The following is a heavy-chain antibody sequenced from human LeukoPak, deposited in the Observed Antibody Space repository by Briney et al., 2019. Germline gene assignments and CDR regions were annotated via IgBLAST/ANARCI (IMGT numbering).Heavy chain of an antibody. Sequence: SGTLSLTCAVSGDSITSHNWWSWVRQSPGQGLEWIGEIYHSGTTNYSPSLKSRVTISVDKSKNQLSLELTSVTAADTAVYFCASCLFDYYYFAQWGQGTLVTVSS. CDR1: GDSITSHNW. CDR3: ASCLFDYYYFAQ. V-gene: IGHV4-4*02. D-gene: IGHD2/OR15-2a*01. CDR2: IYHSGTT. J-gene: IGHJ4*02.